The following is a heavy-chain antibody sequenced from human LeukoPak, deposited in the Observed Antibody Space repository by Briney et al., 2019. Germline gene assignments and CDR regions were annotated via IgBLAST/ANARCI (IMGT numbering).Heavy chain of an antibody. Sequence: PGGSLRLSCAASGFTFSDYYMSWIRQAPGKGLEWVSYISSSGSTIYYADSVKGRFTISRDSAKNSLYLQMNSLRAEDTAVYYCASSYCSSTSCSASFDYWGQGTLVTVSS. CDR1: GFTFSDYY. D-gene: IGHD2-2*01. CDR2: ISSSGSTI. CDR3: ASSYCSSTSCSASFDY. J-gene: IGHJ4*02. V-gene: IGHV3-11*01.